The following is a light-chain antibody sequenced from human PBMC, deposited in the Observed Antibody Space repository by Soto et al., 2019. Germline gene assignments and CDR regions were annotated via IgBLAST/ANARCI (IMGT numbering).Light chain of an antibody. CDR2: SNN. J-gene: IGLJ2*01. CDR3: AAWDDNGNGVI. CDR1: ISNIGSNA. Sequence: QSVLTQPPSASGTPGQRVTISCSGSISNIGSNAVFWYQQLPGSAPTLLIYSNNQWPSGVPDRFSGSKSGTSASLAISGLQSEEEADYYCAAWDDNGNGVIFGGGTKVTVL. V-gene: IGLV1-44*01.